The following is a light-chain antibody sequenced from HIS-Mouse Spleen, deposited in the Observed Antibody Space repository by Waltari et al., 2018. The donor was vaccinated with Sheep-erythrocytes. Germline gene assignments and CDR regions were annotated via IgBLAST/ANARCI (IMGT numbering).Light chain of an antibody. CDR3: QAWDSSTVV. V-gene: IGLV3-1*01. Sequence: QPPSVSVSPGQTASITCTGDKLGDKYACWYHQKPGQSPVLVIYQDSKRPSGIPERFSGSNSGNTATLTISGTQAMDEADYYCQAWDSSTVVFGGGTKLTVL. J-gene: IGLJ2*01. CDR2: QDS. CDR1: KLGDKY.